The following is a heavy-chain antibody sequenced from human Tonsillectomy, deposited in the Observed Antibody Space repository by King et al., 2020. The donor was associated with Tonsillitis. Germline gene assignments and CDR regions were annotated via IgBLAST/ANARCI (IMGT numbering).Heavy chain of an antibody. CDR1: GFTFSSYG. Sequence: VQLVESGGGVVQPGGSLRLSCAASGFTFSSYGMHWVRQAPGKGLEWVAFIRYDGSNKYYADSVKGRFTISRDNSKNTLYLQMNSLRLDDTAVYYCAKGGGHGEQSHRFDYWGQGTLVTVSS. CDR3: AKGGGHGEQSHRFDY. V-gene: IGHV3-30*02. CDR2: IRYDGSNK. J-gene: IGHJ4*02. D-gene: IGHD2-15*01.